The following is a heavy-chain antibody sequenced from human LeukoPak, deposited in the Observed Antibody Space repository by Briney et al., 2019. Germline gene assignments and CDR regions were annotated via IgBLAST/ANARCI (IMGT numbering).Heavy chain of an antibody. CDR3: ARLRGGDYDAFDI. D-gene: IGHD2-21*01. J-gene: IGHJ3*02. CDR2: IYYSGST. V-gene: IGHV4-61*08. Sequence: SETLSLTCTVSGGSISSGDYYWSWIRQPPGKGLEWIGYIYYSGSTNYDPSLKSRATISVDTSKNQFSLRLSSVTAADTAVYYCARLRGGDYDAFDIWGQGTMVTVSS. CDR1: GGSISSGDYY.